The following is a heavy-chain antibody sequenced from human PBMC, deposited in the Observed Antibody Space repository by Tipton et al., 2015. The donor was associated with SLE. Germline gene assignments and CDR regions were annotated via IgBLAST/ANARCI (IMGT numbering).Heavy chain of an antibody. CDR2: INHSGST. J-gene: IGHJ4*02. CDR3: ARGRNGIAAAGLDY. Sequence: TLSLTCTVSGGSISSGGYYWSWIRQPPGKGLEWIGEINHSGSTNYNPSLKSRVTISVDTSKNQFSLKLSSVTAADTAVYYCARGRNGIAAAGLDYWGQGTLVTVSS. V-gene: IGHV4-39*07. CDR1: GGSISSGGYY. D-gene: IGHD6-13*01.